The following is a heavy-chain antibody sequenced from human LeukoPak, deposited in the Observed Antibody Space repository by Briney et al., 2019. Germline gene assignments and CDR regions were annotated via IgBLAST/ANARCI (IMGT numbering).Heavy chain of an antibody. CDR1: GFTFTTYT. D-gene: IGHD3-10*01. V-gene: IGHV3-23*01. Sequence: GGSLRLSCAASGFTFTTYTMRWVRQAPGKGLEWVSAISDSGDTTYYADSVKGRFTISRDNSKNTLYLQMNSLRAEDTAVYYCASTYYYGSGSYYPPPDYWGQGTLVTVSS. J-gene: IGHJ4*02. CDR3: ASTYYYGSGSYYPPPDY. CDR2: ISDSGDTT.